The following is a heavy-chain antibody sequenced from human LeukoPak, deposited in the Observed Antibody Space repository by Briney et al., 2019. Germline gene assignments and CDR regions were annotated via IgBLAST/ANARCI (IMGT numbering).Heavy chain of an antibody. Sequence: PGGSLRLSCVPSGFTFSSYSMNWVRQAPGKGLEWVSYISSGSTIYYADSVKGRFTISRDNAKNSLYLQMNSLAVEDTAVYYCARGWQLVDYWGQGTLVTVSS. V-gene: IGHV3-48*01. CDR2: ISSGSTI. D-gene: IGHD6-13*01. J-gene: IGHJ4*02. CDR1: GFTFSSYS. CDR3: ARGWQLVDY.